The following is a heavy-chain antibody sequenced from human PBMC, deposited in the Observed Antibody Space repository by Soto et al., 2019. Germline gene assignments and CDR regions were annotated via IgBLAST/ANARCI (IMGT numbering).Heavy chain of an antibody. D-gene: IGHD2-15*01. V-gene: IGHV3-33*01. CDR1: GLTFSNFG. J-gene: IGHJ4*02. Sequence: QVQLVESGGGVVQPGRSLRLSCAASGLTFSNFGMHWVRQAPGKGLEWVAVIWNDGNDKYYADSVKGRFTISRDNSKNTRHLQLSSLGAEDKAVYYCARDPRPFGYCRGGSCYPDFWGQGTLVTVSS. CDR3: ARDPRPFGYCRGGSCYPDF. CDR2: IWNDGNDK.